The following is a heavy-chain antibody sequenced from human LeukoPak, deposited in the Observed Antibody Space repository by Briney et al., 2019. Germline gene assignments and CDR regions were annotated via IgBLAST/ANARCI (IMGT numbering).Heavy chain of an antibody. CDR1: GFTVSDSY. Sequence: TGGSLRLSCAASGFTVSDSYMSWVRQAPGKGLEWLSVTYTGGSSSYADSLRGRFSVSRDKSKNTLYLQMTRPRAEDTAVYYCASAGYYYGSGTPNDPFDIWGQGTMVTVSP. CDR2: TYTGGSS. J-gene: IGHJ3*02. V-gene: IGHV3-53*01. CDR3: ASAGYYYGSGTPNDPFDI. D-gene: IGHD3-10*01.